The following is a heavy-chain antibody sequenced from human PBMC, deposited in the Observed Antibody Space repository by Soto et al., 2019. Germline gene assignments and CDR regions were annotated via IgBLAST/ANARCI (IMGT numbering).Heavy chain of an antibody. D-gene: IGHD1-26*01. CDR1: GGSISSSNW. CDR3: ARVSGSYYYGMDV. Sequence: QVQLQESGPGLVKPSGTLSLTCAVSGGSISSSNWWSWVRQPPGKGLEWIGEIYHSGSTNYNPALKSRVTIPGDKSKNQCSLRLSSVTAADTAVYYCARVSGSYYYGMDVWGQGTTVTVSS. CDR2: IYHSGST. J-gene: IGHJ6*02. V-gene: IGHV4-4*02.